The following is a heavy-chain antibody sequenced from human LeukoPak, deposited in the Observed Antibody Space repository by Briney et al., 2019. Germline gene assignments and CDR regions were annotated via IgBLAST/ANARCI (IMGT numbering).Heavy chain of an antibody. J-gene: IGHJ4*02. D-gene: IGHD3-22*01. V-gene: IGHV3-48*01. Sequence: GGPLRLSCAASEFTFSSYSMNWVRQAPGKGLEWVSYITNSGNSKSYADSVKGRFTISRDNTKNSLYLQMNGLRAEDTAVYYCARTRSSGHLTFDYWGQGILVTVSS. CDR3: ARTRSSGHLTFDY. CDR1: EFTFSSYS. CDR2: ITNSGNSK.